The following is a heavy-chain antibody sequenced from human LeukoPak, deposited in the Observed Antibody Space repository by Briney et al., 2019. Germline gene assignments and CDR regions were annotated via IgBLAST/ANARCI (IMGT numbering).Heavy chain of an antibody. V-gene: IGHV4-4*02. Sequence: SETLSLTCAVSGGSISSGNWWSWVRQPPGKGLEWIGEIYHSGSTNYNPSLKSRVTISVDKSKNQFSLKLSSVTAADTAVYYCAGSDSSGYYYVSDYWGQGTLVTVSS. CDR2: IYHSGST. CDR3: AGSDSSGYYYVSDY. D-gene: IGHD3-22*01. J-gene: IGHJ4*02. CDR1: GGSISSGNW.